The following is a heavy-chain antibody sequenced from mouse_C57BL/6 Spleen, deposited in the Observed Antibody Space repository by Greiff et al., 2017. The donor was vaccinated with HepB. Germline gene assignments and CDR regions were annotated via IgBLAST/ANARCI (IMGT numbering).Heavy chain of an antibody. D-gene: IGHD2-4*01. J-gene: IGHJ3*01. Sequence: EVKLEESGGGLVKPGGSLKLSCAASGFTFSSYAMSWVRQTPEKRLEWVATISDGGSYTYYPDNVKGRFTISRDNAKNNLYLQMSHLKSEDTAMYYCASDYDGGAWFAYWGQGTLVTVSA. CDR1: GFTFSSYA. CDR2: ISDGGSYT. CDR3: ASDYDGGAWFAY. V-gene: IGHV5-4*03.